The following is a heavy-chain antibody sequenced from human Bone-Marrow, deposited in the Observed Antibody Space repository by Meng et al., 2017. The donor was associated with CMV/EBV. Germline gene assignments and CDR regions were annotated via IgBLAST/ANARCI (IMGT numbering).Heavy chain of an antibody. CDR2: IRYDGSNK. V-gene: IGHV3-30*02. D-gene: IGHD2-15*01. J-gene: IGHJ6*01. CDR3: GRLAAALYYYGMDV. CDR1: GFTFSSYG. Sequence: GESLKISCAASGFTFSSYGMHWVRQAPGKGLEWVAFIRYDGSNKYYADSVKGRFTISRDNSKNTLYLQMNSLRAEDTAVYYCGRLAAALYYYGMDVWGQGTTVTGSS.